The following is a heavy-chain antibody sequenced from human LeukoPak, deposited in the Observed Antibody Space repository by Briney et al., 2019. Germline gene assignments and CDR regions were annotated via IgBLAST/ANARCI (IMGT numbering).Heavy chain of an antibody. CDR3: ARDSPYYYDSSGQMTFDY. CDR2: IIPIFGIA. V-gene: IGHV1-69*04. J-gene: IGHJ4*02. CDR1: GGTFSSYA. D-gene: IGHD3-22*01. Sequence: SVKVSCKASGGTFSSYAISWVRQAPGQGLEWMGRIIPIFGIANYAQKFQGRVTITADKSTSTAYMELNSLRSEDTAVYYCARDSPYYYDSSGQMTFDYWGQGTLVTVSS.